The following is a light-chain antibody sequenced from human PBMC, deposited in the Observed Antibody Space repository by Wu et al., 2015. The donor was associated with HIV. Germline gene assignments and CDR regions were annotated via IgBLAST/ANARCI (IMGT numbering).Light chain of an antibody. Sequence: EIVLTQSPATLSLSPGERATLSCRASQGISTFLAWYQQKPGQAPRLLIYDASNRATGIPARFSGRGSGTDFTLTISSLEPEDFAVYYCQQYGSSPLTFGQGTKLEIK. J-gene: IGKJ2*01. CDR2: DAS. CDR3: QQYGSSPLT. CDR1: QGISTF. V-gene: IGKV3-11*01.